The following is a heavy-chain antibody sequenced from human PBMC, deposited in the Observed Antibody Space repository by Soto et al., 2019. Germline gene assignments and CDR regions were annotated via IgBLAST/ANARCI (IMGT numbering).Heavy chain of an antibody. CDR1: GDSFSDYY. V-gene: IGHV4-59*12. Sequence: QVHLQESGPGLVKPSETLTLTCTVSGDSFSDYYWNWIRQAPGKGLEWIGFVFHSATTSYNPSLKTRVAISDDTSKEQFFLRLTSLTAADTAIYYCARGHFSSGWPIDHWGQGILVTVSS. CDR3: ARGHFSSGWPIDH. D-gene: IGHD3-22*01. J-gene: IGHJ4*02. CDR2: VFHSATT.